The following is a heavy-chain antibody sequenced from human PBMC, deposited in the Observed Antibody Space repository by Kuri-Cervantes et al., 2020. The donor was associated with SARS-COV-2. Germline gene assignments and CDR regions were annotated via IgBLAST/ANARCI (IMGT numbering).Heavy chain of an antibody. J-gene: IGHJ4*02. CDR3: ARLAREYDFVYDRVERGGFDY. V-gene: IGHV4-4*07. Sequence: GSLRLSXTVSGGSISSYYWSWIRQPAGKGLEWIGRIYTSGSTNYNPSLKSRVTMSVDTSKNQFSLKLSSVTAADTAVYYCARLAREYDFVYDRVERGGFDYWGQGTLVTVSS. CDR1: GGSISSYY. CDR2: IYTSGST. D-gene: IGHD3-3*01.